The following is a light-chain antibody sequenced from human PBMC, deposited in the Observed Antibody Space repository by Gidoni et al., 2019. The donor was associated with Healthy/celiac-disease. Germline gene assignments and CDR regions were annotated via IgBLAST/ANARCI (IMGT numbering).Light chain of an antibody. CDR2: AAS. V-gene: IGKV1-9*01. CDR1: QGISSY. Sequence: IQLTQSPSSLPASVGDRVTITCRASQGISSYLAWYQQKPGKAPKLLIYAASTLQSGVPSRFSGSGSGTDFTITISSLQPEDFATYYCQQLNSYPPALTFGGGTKVEIK. CDR3: QQLNSYPPALT. J-gene: IGKJ4*01.